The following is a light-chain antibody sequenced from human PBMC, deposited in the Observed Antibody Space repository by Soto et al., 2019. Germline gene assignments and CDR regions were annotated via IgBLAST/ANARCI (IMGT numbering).Light chain of an antibody. J-gene: IGKJ2*01. CDR1: QSVSSSY. CDR2: VAS. V-gene: IGKV3-20*01. CDR3: QHYGSSPPYP. Sequence: EIVLTQSPGTLSLSPGERATLSCRASQSVSSSYLAWYRQKHGQAHRLLIYVASSRATGIPDRLSGRGSGTGFTLTITSLEPEDFAVYFCQHYGSSPPYPFGQGTRLAIK.